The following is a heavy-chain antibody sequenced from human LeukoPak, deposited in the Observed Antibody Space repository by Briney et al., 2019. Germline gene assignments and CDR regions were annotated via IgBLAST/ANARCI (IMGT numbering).Heavy chain of an antibody. CDR3: VNDRADLYSFDS. D-gene: IGHD4-11*01. V-gene: IGHV3-30*18. J-gene: IGHJ4*02. Sequence: PGGSLSLSCAASGFTFSGFDMYWVRQAPGKGLEWVAVISHDGSHTQHADSVKGRFTISRDNPKRTLYLQMNSLRPEDTAVYFCVNDRADLYSFDSSGQGTLVTVSS. CDR1: GFTFSGFD. CDR2: ISHDGSHT.